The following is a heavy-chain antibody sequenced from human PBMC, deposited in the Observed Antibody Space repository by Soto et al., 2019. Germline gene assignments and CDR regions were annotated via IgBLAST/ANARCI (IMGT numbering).Heavy chain of an antibody. CDR1: GFTFSDSY. V-gene: IGHV3-11*01. J-gene: IGHJ4*02. D-gene: IGHD3-10*01. Sequence: QVQLVESGGGLVKPGGSLRLSCAASGFTFSDSYMSWVRQAPGKGLEWVSYISRSGTVIYYADSVKGRFTIPRDDATNSLYLHMNSLRAEDTAVYYCGSDSHAVDLGYWGQGTLVTVSS. CDR3: GSDSHAVDLGY. CDR2: ISRSGTVI.